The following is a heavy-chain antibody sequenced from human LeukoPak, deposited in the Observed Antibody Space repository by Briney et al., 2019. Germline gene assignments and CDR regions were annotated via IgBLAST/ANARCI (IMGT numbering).Heavy chain of an antibody. Sequence: SETLSLTRAVSGYYLSSGYYWAWIRQPPGKGLEWIGSIYHSGSTYYNPSLKSRVTISVDTSKNQFSLKLSSVTAADTAVCYCARDKSPYSYDSIVQNWFDPWGQGTLVTVSS. D-gene: IGHD3-22*01. CDR1: GYYLSSGYY. CDR3: ARDKSPYSYDSIVQNWFDP. J-gene: IGHJ5*02. V-gene: IGHV4-38-2*02. CDR2: IYHSGST.